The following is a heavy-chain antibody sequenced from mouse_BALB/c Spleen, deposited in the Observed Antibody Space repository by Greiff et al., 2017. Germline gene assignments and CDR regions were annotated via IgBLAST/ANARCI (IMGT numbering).Heavy chain of an antibody. CDR2: IDPENGNT. J-gene: IGHJ3*01. Sequence: VQLKQSGAELVRPGALVKLSCKASGFNIKDYYMHWVKQRPEQGLEWIGWIDPENGNTIYDPKFQGKASITADTSSNTAYLQLSSLTSEDTAVYYCARSYGNYWFAYWGQGTLVTVSA. V-gene: IGHV14-1*02. CDR3: ARSYGNYWFAY. CDR1: GFNIKDYY. D-gene: IGHD2-10*02.